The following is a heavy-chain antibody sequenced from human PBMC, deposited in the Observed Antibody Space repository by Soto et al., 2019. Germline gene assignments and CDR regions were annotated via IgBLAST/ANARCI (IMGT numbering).Heavy chain of an antibody. CDR3: ARDPAPVVAAADAIDL. J-gene: IGHJ5*02. Sequence: PGGSLRLSCAASGFTFTSYSMNWVRQAPGKGLEWVSSISPSSNYIYYADSVKGRFTISRDNAKSSVYLQMNSLSAEDTAVYYCARDPAPVVAAADAIDLWGQGTLVTVSS. CDR1: GFTFTSYS. V-gene: IGHV3-21*01. D-gene: IGHD6-13*01. CDR2: ISPSSNYI.